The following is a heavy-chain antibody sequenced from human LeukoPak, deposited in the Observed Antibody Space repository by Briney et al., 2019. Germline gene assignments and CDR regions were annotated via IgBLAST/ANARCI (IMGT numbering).Heavy chain of an antibody. Sequence: ASVKVSCKASGYSFTNYAISWVRQAPGQGLEWMGWISAYNGKTNYAQKLQGRVTMTTDTSTSTAYMELRSLRSDDTAVYYCASGTRAYSNYYYFDYWGQGTLVTVSS. CDR2: ISAYNGKT. CDR3: ASGTRAYSNYYYFDY. V-gene: IGHV1-18*04. J-gene: IGHJ4*02. CDR1: GYSFTNYA. D-gene: IGHD5-12*01.